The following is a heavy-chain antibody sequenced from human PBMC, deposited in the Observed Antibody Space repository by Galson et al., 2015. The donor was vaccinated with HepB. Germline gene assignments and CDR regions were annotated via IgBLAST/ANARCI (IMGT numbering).Heavy chain of an antibody. CDR3: ARVRDYYDSSGYSRAFDI. D-gene: IGHD3-22*01. V-gene: IGHV1-69*01. J-gene: IGHJ3*02. Sequence: SYAISWVRQAPGQGLEWMGGIIPIFGTANYAQKFQGRVTITADESTSTAYMELSSLRSEDTAVYYCARVRDYYDSSGYSRAFDIWGQGTMVTVSS. CDR2: IIPIFGTA. CDR1: SYA.